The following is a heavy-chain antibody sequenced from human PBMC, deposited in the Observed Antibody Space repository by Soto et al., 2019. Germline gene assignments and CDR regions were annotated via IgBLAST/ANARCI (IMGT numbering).Heavy chain of an antibody. D-gene: IGHD3-10*01. CDR3: AREPMVRGVDDAFDI. CDR2: IYYSGST. V-gene: IGHV4-59*01. Sequence: QVQLQESGPGLVKPSETLSLTCTVSGGSISSYYWSWIRQPPGKGLEWIGYIYYSGSTNYNPYRKSRVTISVDTSKNQCSLKLSSVTAADTAVYYCAREPMVRGVDDAFDIWGQGTMVTVSS. CDR1: GGSISSYY. J-gene: IGHJ3*02.